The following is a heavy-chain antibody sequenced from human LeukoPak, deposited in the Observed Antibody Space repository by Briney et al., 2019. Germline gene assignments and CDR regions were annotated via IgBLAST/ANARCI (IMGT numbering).Heavy chain of an antibody. Sequence: PGGSLRLSCAASGFTFSSYAMSWVRQAPGKGLEWVSAISGSGGSTYCADSVKGRFTISRDNSKNTLYLQMNSLRAEDTAVYYCAKDGGYSYGYPVDYWGQGTLVTVSS. J-gene: IGHJ4*02. CDR1: GFTFSSYA. D-gene: IGHD5-18*01. V-gene: IGHV3-23*01. CDR2: ISGSGGST. CDR3: AKDGGYSYGYPVDY.